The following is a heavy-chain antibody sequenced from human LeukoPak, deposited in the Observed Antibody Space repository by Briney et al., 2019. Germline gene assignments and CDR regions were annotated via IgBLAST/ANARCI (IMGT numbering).Heavy chain of an antibody. J-gene: IGHJ5*02. Sequence: PSETLSLTRAVSGGSISSGGYSWSWIRQPPGKGLEWIGYIYHSGSTYYNPSLKSRVTISVDGSKNQFSLKLSSVTAADTAVYYCAREDSSSYWFDLWGQGTLVTVSS. D-gene: IGHD6-13*01. V-gene: IGHV4-30-2*01. CDR2: IYHSGST. CDR1: GGSISSGGYS. CDR3: AREDSSSYWFDL.